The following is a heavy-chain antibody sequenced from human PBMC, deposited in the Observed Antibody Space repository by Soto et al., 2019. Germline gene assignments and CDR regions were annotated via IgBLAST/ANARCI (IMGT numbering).Heavy chain of an antibody. J-gene: IGHJ4*02. CDR3: ARDTDGLHY. CDR1: GFTFSSYA. V-gene: IGHV3-23*01. CDR2: ISGSGGST. Sequence: GGSLRLSCAASGFTFSSYAMSWVRQAPGKGLEWVSGISGSGGSTYYADSVKGRFTISRDNAKNTLYLQMNSLRAEDTALYYCARDTDGLHYWGQGTMVTVSS.